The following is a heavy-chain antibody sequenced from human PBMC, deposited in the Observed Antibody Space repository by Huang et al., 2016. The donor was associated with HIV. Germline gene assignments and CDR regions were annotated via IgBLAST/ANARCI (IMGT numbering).Heavy chain of an antibody. CDR1: GGSFSGYY. J-gene: IGHJ4*02. V-gene: IGHV4-34*01. CDR2: INHGGSP. Sequence: QVQIDQWGAGLLKPSETLSLTCAVYGGSFSGYYWNWIRQPPGKGLEWIGKINHGGSPNPTPSLKSRVTILVDVSKKQFSLQLRSVTAADTAIYYCARGGPRITVTGPLDSWGPGALVSVSS. CDR3: ARGGPRITVTGPLDS. D-gene: IGHD6-19*01.